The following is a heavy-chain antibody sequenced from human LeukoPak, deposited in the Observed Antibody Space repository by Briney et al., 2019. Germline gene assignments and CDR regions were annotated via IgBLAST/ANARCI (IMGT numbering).Heavy chain of an antibody. Sequence: PGGSLRLSCAASGFAFNNYWMFWVRQAPGKGLVWISQTNIDGASTTYGDPAKGRFTASRDNAKSILYLQLNSLGVEDTAVYYCARGTSITAGIDYWGQGPLVTVSS. D-gene: IGHD6-13*01. J-gene: IGHJ4*02. V-gene: IGHV3-74*01. CDR1: GFAFNNYW. CDR2: TNIDGAST. CDR3: ARGTSITAGIDY.